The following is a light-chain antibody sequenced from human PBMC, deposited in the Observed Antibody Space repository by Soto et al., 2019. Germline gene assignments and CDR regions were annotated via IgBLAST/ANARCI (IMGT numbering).Light chain of an antibody. CDR2: AAS. CDR3: QQLNSYSGHF. CDR1: QGISSY. V-gene: IGKV1-9*01. J-gene: IGKJ3*01. Sequence: DIQLTQSPSFLSASVGDRVTITCRASQGISSYLAWYQQKPGKAPKLLIYAASTLQSGVPSRFSGSGSGTEFTLTISSLQPEDFATYYCQQLNSYSGHFFGPGTKVDIK.